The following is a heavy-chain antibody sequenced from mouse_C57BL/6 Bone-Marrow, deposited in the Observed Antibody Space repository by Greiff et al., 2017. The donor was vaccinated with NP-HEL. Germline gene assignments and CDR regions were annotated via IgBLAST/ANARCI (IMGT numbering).Heavy chain of an antibody. CDR1: GYTFTSYW. J-gene: IGHJ3*01. CDR2: INPSNGGT. CDR3: ARSVYYYGSSYWFAY. D-gene: IGHD1-1*01. V-gene: IGHV1-53*01. Sequence: QVQLQQPETELVKPGASVKLSCKASGYTFTSYWMHWVKQRPGQGLEWIGNINPSNGGTNYNEKFKSKATLTVDKSSSTAYMQLSSLTSEDSAVYYCARSVYYYGSSYWFAYWGQGTLVTVSA.